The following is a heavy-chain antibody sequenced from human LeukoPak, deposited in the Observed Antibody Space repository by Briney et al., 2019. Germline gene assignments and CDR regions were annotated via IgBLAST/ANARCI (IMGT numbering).Heavy chain of an antibody. CDR1: GGSISDDY. Sequence: SETLSLTCTVSGGSISDDYWTWIRQPPGKGLEWIGYIYYRGSTDYNPSLKSRVTISVDTSKNQFSLKLSSVTAADTAVYYCARDVGGGPFFDYWGQGILVTVSS. J-gene: IGHJ4*02. V-gene: IGHV4-59*01. D-gene: IGHD2-15*01. CDR3: ARDVGGGPFFDY. CDR2: IYYRGST.